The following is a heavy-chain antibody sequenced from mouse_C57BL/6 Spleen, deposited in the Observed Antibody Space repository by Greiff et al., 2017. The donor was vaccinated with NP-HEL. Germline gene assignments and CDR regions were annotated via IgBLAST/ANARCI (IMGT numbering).Heavy chain of an antibody. CDR3: AIYYGNYYAMDY. CDR1: GYAFSSYW. V-gene: IGHV1-80*01. J-gene: IGHJ4*01. D-gene: IGHD2-1*01. CDR2: IYPGDGDT. Sequence: QVQLKESGAELVKPGASVKISCKASGYAFSSYWMNWVKQRPGKGLEWIGQIYPGDGDTNYNGKFKGKATLTADKSSSTAYMQLSSLTSEDSAVYFGAIYYGNYYAMDYWGQGTSVTVSS.